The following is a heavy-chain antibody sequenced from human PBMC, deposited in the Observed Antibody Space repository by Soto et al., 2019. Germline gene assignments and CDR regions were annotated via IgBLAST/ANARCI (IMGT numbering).Heavy chain of an antibody. V-gene: IGHV2-70*01. CDR1: GFSLSTSGMC. CDR2: IDWDDDK. J-gene: IGHJ6*02. Sequence: GSGPTLVNPTQTLTLTCTFSGFSLSTSGMCVSWIRQPPGKALEWLALIDWDDDKYYSTSLKTRLTISKDTSKNQVVLTMTNMDPVDTATYYCARTRRGPKYSSGRETRRGYYYYYGMDVWGQGTTVTVSS. D-gene: IGHD6-19*01. CDR3: ARTRRGPKYSSGRETRRGYYYYYGMDV.